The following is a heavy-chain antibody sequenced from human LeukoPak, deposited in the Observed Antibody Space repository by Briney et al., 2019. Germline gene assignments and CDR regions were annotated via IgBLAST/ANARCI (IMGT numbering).Heavy chain of an antibody. Sequence: PSQTLSLTCTVSGGSISSGGYYWSCIRQHPGKGLEWIGYIYYSGSTYYNLALKSRLTISVDTSENQFSLKLISVTAADTAVYYCAITRNIAMPISYYYYGVDVWGQGTTVIVSS. CDR3: AITRNIAMPISYYYYGVDV. CDR1: GGSISSGGYY. V-gene: IGHV4-31*03. CDR2: IYYSGST. D-gene: IGHD5-18*01. J-gene: IGHJ6*02.